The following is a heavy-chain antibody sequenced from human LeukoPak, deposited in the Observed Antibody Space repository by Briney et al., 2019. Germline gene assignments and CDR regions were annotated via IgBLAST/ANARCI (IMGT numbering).Heavy chain of an antibody. Sequence: PSETLSLTCAVYGGSFSGYYWSWIRQPPGKGLEWIGEINHSGSTNYDPSLKSRVTISVDTSKNQFSLKLSSVTAADTAVYYCARGMGNYGDYVGAFDIWGQGTMVTVSS. D-gene: IGHD4-17*01. CDR1: GGSFSGYY. V-gene: IGHV4-34*01. CDR2: INHSGST. J-gene: IGHJ3*02. CDR3: ARGMGNYGDYVGAFDI.